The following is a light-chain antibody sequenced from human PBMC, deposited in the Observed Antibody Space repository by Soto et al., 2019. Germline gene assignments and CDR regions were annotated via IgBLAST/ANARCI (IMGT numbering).Light chain of an antibody. J-gene: IGKJ5*01. CDR2: NAS. V-gene: IGKV3-11*01. Sequence: EVLMTQSPATLSLSPGERAILSCRASQSVSTFLAWFQQKPGQPPRLLIYNASNRTTGIPARFSGSGSGTDFTLTISSLEPEDFAVYYCQQRGDWPPITFGQGTRLETK. CDR3: QQRGDWPPIT. CDR1: QSVSTF.